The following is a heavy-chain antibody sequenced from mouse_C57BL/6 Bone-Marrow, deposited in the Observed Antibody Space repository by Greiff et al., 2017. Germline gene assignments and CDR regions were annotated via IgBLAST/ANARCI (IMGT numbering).Heavy chain of an antibody. V-gene: IGHV8-8*01. Sequence: QVTLKVSGPGILQPSQTLSLTCSFSGFSLSTFGMGVGWIRQPSGKGLESLAHIWWDDDKYWNPALKSRLTISKDTSKNQVFLKIANVDTADTATYYCARIYYYGSYWYFDVWGTGTTVTVAS. CDR1: GFSLSTFGMG. J-gene: IGHJ1*03. CDR2: IWWDDDK. CDR3: ARIYYYGSYWYFDV. D-gene: IGHD1-1*01.